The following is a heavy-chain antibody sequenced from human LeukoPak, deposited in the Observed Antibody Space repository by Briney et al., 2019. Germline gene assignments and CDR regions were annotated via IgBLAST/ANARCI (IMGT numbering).Heavy chain of an antibody. Sequence: PGGSLRPSCAASGFTFSSYGMHWVRQAPGKGLEWVAFIRYDGSNKYYADSVKGRFTISRDNSKNTLYLQTNSLRAEDTAVYYCAKDSANYHFAYWGQGALVTVSS. D-gene: IGHD4/OR15-4a*01. CDR1: GFTFSSYG. CDR2: IRYDGSNK. CDR3: AKDSANYHFAY. V-gene: IGHV3-30*02. J-gene: IGHJ4*02.